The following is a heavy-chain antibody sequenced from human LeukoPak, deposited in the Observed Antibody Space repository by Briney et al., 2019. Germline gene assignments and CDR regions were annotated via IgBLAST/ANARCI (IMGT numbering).Heavy chain of an antibody. V-gene: IGHV4-34*01. CDR1: GGSFSGYY. D-gene: IGHD6-13*01. J-gene: IGHJ5*02. CDR2: INHSGST. Sequence: SETLSLTCAVYGGSFSGYYWSWIRQPPGKGLEWIGEINHSGSTNYNPSLKSRVTISVDTSKNQFSLKLSSVTAADTAVYYCAREGQMYSSSWQGYNWFDPWGREPWSPSPQ. CDR3: AREGQMYSSSWQGYNWFDP.